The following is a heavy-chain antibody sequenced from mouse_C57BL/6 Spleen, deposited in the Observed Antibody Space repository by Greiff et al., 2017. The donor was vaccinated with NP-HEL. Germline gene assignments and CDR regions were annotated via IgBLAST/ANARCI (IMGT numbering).Heavy chain of an antibody. CDR2: IDPETGGT. J-gene: IGHJ1*03. Sequence: VQLQQSGAELVRPGASVTLSCKASGYTFTDYEMHWVKQTPVHGLEWIGAIDPETGGTAYNQKFKGKAILTADKSSSTAYMELRSLTSEDSAVYYCTRFYYYGSSPYWYFDVWGTGTTVTVSS. V-gene: IGHV1-15*01. CDR1: GYTFTDYE. D-gene: IGHD1-1*01. CDR3: TRFYYYGSSPYWYFDV.